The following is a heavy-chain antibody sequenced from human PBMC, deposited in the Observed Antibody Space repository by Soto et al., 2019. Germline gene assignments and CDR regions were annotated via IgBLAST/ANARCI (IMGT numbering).Heavy chain of an antibody. CDR2: IKQDGSEK. D-gene: IGHD6-6*01. CDR3: ARPRSSLTPYYYYGMDV. J-gene: IGHJ6*02. V-gene: IGHV3-7*01. Sequence: PVGSLRLSCAASGFTFSSYWMSWVRQAPGKGLERVANIKQDGSEKYYVDSVKGRFTISRDNAKNSLYLLMNSLRAEDTAVYYCARPRSSLTPYYYYGMDVWGQGTTVTVSS. CDR1: GFTFSSYW.